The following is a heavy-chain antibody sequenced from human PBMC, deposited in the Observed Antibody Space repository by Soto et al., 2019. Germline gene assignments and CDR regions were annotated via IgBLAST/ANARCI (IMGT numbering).Heavy chain of an antibody. CDR1: GGSISSGGYY. D-gene: IGHD2-15*01. Sequence: TSETLSLTCTVSGGSISSGGYYWSWIRQHPGKGLEWIGYIYYSGSTYYNPSLKSRVTISVDTSKNQFSLKLSSVTAADTAVYYCARYCSGGSCYGDAFDIWGQGTMVTVSS. CDR2: IYYSGST. V-gene: IGHV4-31*03. J-gene: IGHJ3*02. CDR3: ARYCSGGSCYGDAFDI.